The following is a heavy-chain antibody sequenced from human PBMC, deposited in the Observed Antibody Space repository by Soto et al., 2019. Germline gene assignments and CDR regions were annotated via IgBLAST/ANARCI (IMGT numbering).Heavy chain of an antibody. CDR1: GFTFGDYT. J-gene: IGHJ4*02. CDR3: ARADVVLTVHSTPLDF. V-gene: IGHV3-23*01. D-gene: IGHD2-15*01. CDR2: ISGPSSST. Sequence: EVKLLESGGGLFRPGGSLRLSCVASGFTFGDYTMTWVRQAPGKGLEWVSTISGPSSSTYYADSVKGRFTVSRDNSKNTLHLHMNSLRAEDTPLYYCARADVVLTVHSTPLDFWGQGTLVTVSS.